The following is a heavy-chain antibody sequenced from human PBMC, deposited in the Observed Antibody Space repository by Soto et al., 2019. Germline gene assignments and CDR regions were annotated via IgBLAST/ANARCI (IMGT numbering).Heavy chain of an antibody. CDR3: ARGGYCSGGSCLDGYYGMDV. J-gene: IGHJ6*02. CDR1: GYTFTSYG. CDR2: ISAYNGNT. D-gene: IGHD2-15*01. Sequence: ASVKVSCKASGYTFTSYGISWVRQAPGQGLEWMGWISAYNGNTNYAQKLQGRVTMTTDTSTSTAYMELRSLRSDDTAVYYCARGGYCSGGSCLDGYYGMDVWRQRTTVTVSS. V-gene: IGHV1-18*01.